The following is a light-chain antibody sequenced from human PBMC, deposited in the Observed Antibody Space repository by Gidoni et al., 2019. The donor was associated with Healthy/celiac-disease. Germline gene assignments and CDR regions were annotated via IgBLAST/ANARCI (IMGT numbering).Light chain of an antibody. V-gene: IGKV1-39*01. Sequence: DIQMTQSPSSLSASVGDRVTITCRASQSISSYLNWYQHKPGKAPKLLIYAASSLQSGVPSRFSGSGSGTDFTLTISSLQPEDFATYYCQQSYSTPRYTFGQXTKLEIK. CDR1: QSISSY. CDR3: QQSYSTPRYT. CDR2: AAS. J-gene: IGKJ2*01.